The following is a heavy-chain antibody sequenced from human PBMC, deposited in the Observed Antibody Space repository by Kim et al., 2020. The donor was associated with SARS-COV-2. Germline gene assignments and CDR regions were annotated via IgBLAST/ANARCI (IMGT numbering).Heavy chain of an antibody. D-gene: IGHD6-6*01. V-gene: IGHV1-46*01. J-gene: IGHJ5*02. CDR1: GYTFTSYY. CDR2: INPSGGST. CDR3: AGDPGRSYWVSNWFDP. Sequence: ASVKVSCKASGYTFTSYYMHWVRQAPGQGLEWMGIINPSGGSTSYAQKFQGRVTMTRDTSTSTVYMELSSLRSEDTAVYYCAGDPGRSYWVSNWFDPWGQGTLVTVSS.